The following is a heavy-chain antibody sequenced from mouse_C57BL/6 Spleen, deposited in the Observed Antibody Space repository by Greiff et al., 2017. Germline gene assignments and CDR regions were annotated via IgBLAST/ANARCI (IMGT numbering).Heavy chain of an antibody. CDR2: IYPSDSET. J-gene: IGHJ4*01. V-gene: IGHV1-61*01. D-gene: IGHD1-1*01. Sequence: QVQLQQPGAELVRPGSSVKLSCKASGYTFTSYWMDWVKQRPGQGLEWIGNIYPSDSETHYNQKFKDKATLTVDKSSSTAYMQLSSLSSEDSAVCYCASGSSYAMDYWGQGTSVTVSS. CDR3: ASGSSYAMDY. CDR1: GYTFTSYW.